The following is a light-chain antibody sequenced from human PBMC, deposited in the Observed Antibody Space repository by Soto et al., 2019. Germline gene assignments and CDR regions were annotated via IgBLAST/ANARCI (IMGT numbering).Light chain of an antibody. CDR1: QRINNY. CDR3: QQSDSLPYT. J-gene: IGKJ2*01. V-gene: IGKV1-39*01. Sequence: DIQMTQSPSSLSASVGDRITIACRTSQRINNYLHWYQHKPGKAPKLLISRVSTLQSGVPSRFSGSGSGTYFTLTISSLQPEDLATYYCQQSDSLPYTFGQGTKLEI. CDR2: RVS.